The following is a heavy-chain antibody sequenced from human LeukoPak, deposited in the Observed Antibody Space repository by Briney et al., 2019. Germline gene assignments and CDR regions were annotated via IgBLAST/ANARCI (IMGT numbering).Heavy chain of an antibody. V-gene: IGHV3-21*01. J-gene: IGHJ4*02. D-gene: IGHD2/OR15-2a*01. CDR3: ARVSESQEYYLDY. CDR1: GFTFNTYN. CDR2: ISSSSSYI. Sequence: GGSLRLSCAVSGFTFNTYNMNWVRQAPGKGLEWVSSISSSSSYIYYADSVKGRFTISRDNPKNSLYLQMSSLRAEDTAVYYCARVSESQEYYLDYWGQGTLVTVSS.